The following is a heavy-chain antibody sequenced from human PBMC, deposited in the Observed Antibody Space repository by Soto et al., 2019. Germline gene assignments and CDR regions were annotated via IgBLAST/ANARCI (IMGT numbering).Heavy chain of an antibody. V-gene: IGHV1-46*01. CDR2: INPNSGST. J-gene: IGHJ4*02. CDR1: GYTFTGYY. D-gene: IGHD6-13*01. CDR3: AREGWQQLVASFDY. Sequence: GASVKVSCKASGYTFTGYYMHWVRQAPGQGLEWMGIINPNSGSTSYAQKFQGRVTMTRDTSTSTVYMELSSLRSEDTAVYYCAREGWQQLVASFDYWGQGTLVTVSS.